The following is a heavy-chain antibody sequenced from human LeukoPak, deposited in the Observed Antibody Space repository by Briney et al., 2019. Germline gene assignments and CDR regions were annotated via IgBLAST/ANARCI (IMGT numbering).Heavy chain of an antibody. V-gene: IGHV3-23*01. CDR2: ISGSGGST. Sequence: GGSLRLSCAASGFTFSSYAMSWGREAPGGGLEWGSAISGSGGSTYYADSVKGRFTISRDNSKNTLYLQMNSLRAEDAAIYSCAKVGTPFRYFDWLSHWGQGNLVTVSS. CDR3: AKVGTPFRYFDWLSH. J-gene: IGHJ1*01. D-gene: IGHD3-9*01. CDR1: GFTFSSYA.